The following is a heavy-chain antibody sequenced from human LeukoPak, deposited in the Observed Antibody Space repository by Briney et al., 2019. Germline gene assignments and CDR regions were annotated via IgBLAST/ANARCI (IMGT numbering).Heavy chain of an antibody. Sequence: SETLSLTCAVYGGSFSGYYWSWIRQPPGKGLEWIGEINHSGSTNYNPSLKSRVTISVDTSKNQFSLKLSSVTAADTAVYYCAIRFLEWFRSDPTHYFDYWGQGTLVTVSS. D-gene: IGHD3-3*01. V-gene: IGHV4-34*01. CDR1: GGSFSGYY. CDR2: INHSGST. J-gene: IGHJ4*02. CDR3: AIRFLEWFRSDPTHYFDY.